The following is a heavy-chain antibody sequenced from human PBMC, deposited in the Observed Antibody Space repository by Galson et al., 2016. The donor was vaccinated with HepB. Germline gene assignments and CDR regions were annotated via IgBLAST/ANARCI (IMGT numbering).Heavy chain of an antibody. Sequence: SLRLSCAASGFSFSNYAMSWVRQAPGKGLEWVSGTYGGGHKTHYAESLKGRFTVSRDNSENTLYLQMNSLRVDDTAVYYCAKDGRDSDGTYDYWGQGTLVTVSS. D-gene: IGHD5-18*01. V-gene: IGHV3-23*01. CDR1: GFSFSNYA. J-gene: IGHJ4*02. CDR2: TYGGGHKT. CDR3: AKDGRDSDGTYDY.